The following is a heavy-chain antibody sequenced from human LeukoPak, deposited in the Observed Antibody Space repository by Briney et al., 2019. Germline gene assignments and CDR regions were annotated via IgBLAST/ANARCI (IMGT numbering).Heavy chain of an antibody. D-gene: IGHD1-1*01. CDR3: AKGHDTRTATLDY. V-gene: IGHV3-23*01. CDR1: GFTFNTYA. Sequence: GSLRLSCAASGFTFNTYAMNWVRQAPGKGLEWVSAISGADTTTFYADSVKGRFTISRDNSKNTLYLQMNSLRAEDTAVYYCAKGHDTRTATLDYWGQGTLVTVSS. J-gene: IGHJ4*02. CDR2: ISGADTTT.